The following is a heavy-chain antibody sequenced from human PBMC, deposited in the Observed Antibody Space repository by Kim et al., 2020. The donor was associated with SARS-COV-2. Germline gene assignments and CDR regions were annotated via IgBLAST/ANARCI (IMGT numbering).Heavy chain of an antibody. Sequence: GGSLRLSCAASGFTFSSYAMSWVRQAPGKGLEWVSAISGSGGSIYYADSVKGRFTISRDNSKNTLYLQMNSLRAEDTAVYYCATADLRLVDRYANSFDYWGRGTLDTVSS. CDR3: ATADLRLVDRYANSFDY. J-gene: IGHJ4*02. V-gene: IGHV3-23*01. CDR2: ISGSGGSI. CDR1: GFTFSSYA. D-gene: IGHD2-15*01.